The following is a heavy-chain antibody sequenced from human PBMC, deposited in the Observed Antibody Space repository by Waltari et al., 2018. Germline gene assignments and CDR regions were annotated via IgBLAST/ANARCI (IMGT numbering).Heavy chain of an antibody. J-gene: IGHJ5*02. V-gene: IGHV1-24*01. Sequence: QVQLVQSGAEVKKPGASVTVSCKVSGYTLTELPMHWVRPAPGRGLEWMGGFDPEDGETIYAQKFQGRVTMTEDTSTDTAYMELSSLRSEDTAVYYCATYPSYYDSSGYFVAWGQGTLVTVSS. CDR1: GYTLTELP. CDR2: FDPEDGET. D-gene: IGHD3-22*01. CDR3: ATYPSYYDSSGYFVA.